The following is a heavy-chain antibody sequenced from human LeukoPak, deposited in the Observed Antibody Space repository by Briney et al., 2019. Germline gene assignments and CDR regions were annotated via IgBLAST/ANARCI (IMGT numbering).Heavy chain of an antibody. CDR2: IRSKAYGGTT. CDR1: GFTFGDYA. J-gene: IGHJ4*02. CDR3: TRGGVVVWPY. Sequence: GGSLRLSCTASGFTFGDYAMSWVRQAPGKGLERVGFIRSKAYGGTTEYAASVKGRFTTSRDDSKSIAYLQMNSLKTEDTAVYYCTRGGVVVWPYWGQGTLVTVSS. D-gene: IGHD2-2*01. V-gene: IGHV3-49*04.